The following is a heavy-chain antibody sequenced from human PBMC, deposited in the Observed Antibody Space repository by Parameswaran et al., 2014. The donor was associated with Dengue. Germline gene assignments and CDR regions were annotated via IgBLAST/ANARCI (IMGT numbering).Heavy chain of an antibody. V-gene: IGHV3-21*01. D-gene: IGHD5-12*01. J-gene: IGHJ6*02. CDR2: ISSSSTFI. CDR3: ARDPSGYEINSYYAMDV. Sequence: WIRQPPGKGLEWVSSISSSSTFIFYADSVKGRFTISRDDAKNSVYLQMNSLRAEDTAVYYCARDPSGYEINSYYAMDVWGQGTTVTVSS.